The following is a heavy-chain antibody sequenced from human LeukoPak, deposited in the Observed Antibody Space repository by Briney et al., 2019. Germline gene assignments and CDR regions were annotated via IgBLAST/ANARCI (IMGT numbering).Heavy chain of an antibody. J-gene: IGHJ4*02. CDR1: GFTFDDYA. D-gene: IGHD3-22*01. CDR2: ISWNSGSI. CDR3: AKAVSYYDSSGYYDHFDY. V-gene: IGHV3-9*01. Sequence: GRSLRLSCAASGFTFDDYAMHWVRQAPGKGLEWVSGISWNSGSIGYADSVKGRFTISRDNAKNSLYLQMNSLRAEDTALYYCAKAVSYYDSSGYYDHFDYWGQGTLVTVSS.